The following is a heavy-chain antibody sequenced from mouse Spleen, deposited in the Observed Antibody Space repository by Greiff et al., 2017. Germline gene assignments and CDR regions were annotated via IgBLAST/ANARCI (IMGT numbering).Heavy chain of an antibody. CDR2: ISSGGSYT. V-gene: IGHV5-6*01. D-gene: IGHD3-3*01. CDR3: ARHGGWDYFDY. Sequence: EVKLMESGGDLVKPGGSLKLSCAASGFTFSSYGMSWVRQTPDKRLEWVATISSGGSYTYYPDSVKGRFTISRDNAKNTLYLQMSSLKSEDTAMYYCARHGGWDYFDYWGQGTTLTVSS. CDR1: GFTFSSYG. J-gene: IGHJ2*01.